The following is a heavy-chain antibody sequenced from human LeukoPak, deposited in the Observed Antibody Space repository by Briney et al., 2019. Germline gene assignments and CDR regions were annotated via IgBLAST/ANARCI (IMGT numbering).Heavy chain of an antibody. CDR3: ARQGRSYINPNRGWFDP. CDR1: GFSFSSYS. Sequence: GGSLRLSCGASGFSFSSYSMNWVRQAPGKGLEWVSSISSTGTDNTYADSVTGRFTISRDNPKNSVFLQMNSLRAEDTAVYFCARQGRSYINPNRGWFDPWGQGTLVIVSS. D-gene: IGHD7-27*01. CDR2: ISSTGTDN. V-gene: IGHV3-21*06. J-gene: IGHJ5*02.